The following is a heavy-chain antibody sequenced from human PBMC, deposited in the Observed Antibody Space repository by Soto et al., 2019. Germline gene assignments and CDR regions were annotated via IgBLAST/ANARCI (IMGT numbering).Heavy chain of an antibody. CDR1: GGSISSYY. CDR2: IYYSCST. V-gene: IGHV4-59*01. Sequence: SETLSLTCTVSGGSISSYYWSWIRQPPGKGLERNGYIYYSCSTNFNPSLKSRVTISVDTSKNQFSLKLSSVTAADTVVYYCASLVITGTTDWFDPWGQGTLVTVSS. D-gene: IGHD1-7*01. CDR3: ASLVITGTTDWFDP. J-gene: IGHJ5*02.